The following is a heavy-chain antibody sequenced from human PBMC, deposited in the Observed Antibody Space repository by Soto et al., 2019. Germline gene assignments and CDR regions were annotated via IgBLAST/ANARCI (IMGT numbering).Heavy chain of an antibody. Sequence: PGGSLRLSCAASGFTFSSYGMHWVRQAPGKGLEWVAVISYDGSNKYYADSVKGRFTISRDNSKNTLYLQMNSLRAEDTAVYYCAKLYRVVVNPDFGFDYWGQGTLVTVSS. J-gene: IGHJ4*02. CDR2: ISYDGSNK. CDR3: AKLYRVVVNPDFGFDY. V-gene: IGHV3-30*18. D-gene: IGHD3-22*01. CDR1: GFTFSSYG.